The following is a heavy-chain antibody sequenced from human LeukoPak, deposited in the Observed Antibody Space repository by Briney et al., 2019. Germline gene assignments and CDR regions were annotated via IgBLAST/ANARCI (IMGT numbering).Heavy chain of an antibody. Sequence: PGESLKISCRGSGYSFTGYWIGWVRQMPGKGLEWMGIIFPGDSDTRYSPSFQGQVTISADESISTAYLQWSSLKASDTAMYYCARLMYYDFWSGYYGYWDYWGQGTLVTVSS. D-gene: IGHD3-3*01. CDR3: ARLMYYDFWSGYYGYWDY. CDR2: IFPGDSDT. J-gene: IGHJ4*02. V-gene: IGHV5-51*01. CDR1: GYSFTGYW.